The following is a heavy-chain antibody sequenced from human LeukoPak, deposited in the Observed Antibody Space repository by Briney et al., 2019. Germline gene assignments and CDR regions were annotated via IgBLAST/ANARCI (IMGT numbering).Heavy chain of an antibody. D-gene: IGHD6-19*01. CDR3: ARDPMAGTFRAFDI. V-gene: IGHV4-61*01. CDR1: GGSVSSGSYY. J-gene: IGHJ3*02. Sequence: SETLSLTCTVSGGSVSSGSYYWSWIRQPPGKGLEWIGYIYYSGSTNYNPSLKSRVTISVDTSKNQFSLKLSSVTAADTAVYYCARDPMAGTFRAFDIWGQGTMVTVSS. CDR2: IYYSGST.